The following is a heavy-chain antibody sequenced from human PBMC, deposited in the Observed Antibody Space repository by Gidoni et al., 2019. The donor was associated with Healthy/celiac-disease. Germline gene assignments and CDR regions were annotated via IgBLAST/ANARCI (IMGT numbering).Heavy chain of an antibody. D-gene: IGHD1-1*01. J-gene: IGHJ6*02. CDR1: GYTFTSYD. CDR3: ALATGKGTYYYYYGMDV. Sequence: QVQLVQSGAEVKKPGASVKVSCKASGYTFTSYDINWVRQATGKGREWMGWMNPNSGNTGYEQKFQGRVTMTRNTSISTAYMELSSLRSEDTAVYYCALATGKGTYYYYYGMDVWGQGTTVTVSS. V-gene: IGHV1-8*01. CDR2: MNPNSGNT.